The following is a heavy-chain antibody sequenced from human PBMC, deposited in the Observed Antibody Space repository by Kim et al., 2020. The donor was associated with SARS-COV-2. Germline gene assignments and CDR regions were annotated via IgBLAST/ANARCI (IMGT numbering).Heavy chain of an antibody. D-gene: IGHD3-16*01. CDR1: GYIFSGYH. J-gene: IGHJ3*01. CDR3: ARVYTSNGGPFYV. V-gene: IGHV1-2*06. Sequence: ASVKVSCRASGYIFSGYHMHWVRQAPGQGLEWMGRINPRTGGTAFAQMFQGRVTMTRDTSISTFYMELTGLRSDDTAMYFCARVYTSNGGPFYVWGHGT. CDR2: INPRTGGT.